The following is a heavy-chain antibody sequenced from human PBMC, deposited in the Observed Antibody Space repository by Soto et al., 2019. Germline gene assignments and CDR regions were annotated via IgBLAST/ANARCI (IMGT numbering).Heavy chain of an antibody. CDR2: VTPSDGSP. J-gene: IGHJ4*02. D-gene: IGHD2-8*01. V-gene: IGHV1-46*01. Sequence: QVHLVQSGAEVKKPGVSVKVSCEASEYTFTSYYIHWVRQAPGQGFEWMGIVTPSDGSPTYAPKFQGRVTMTRDTSTSTVYMELSSLRSEYTAVYYCARARMHQAPYFFDYWGQGTLVTVSS. CDR3: ARARMHQAPYFFDY. CDR1: EYTFTSYY.